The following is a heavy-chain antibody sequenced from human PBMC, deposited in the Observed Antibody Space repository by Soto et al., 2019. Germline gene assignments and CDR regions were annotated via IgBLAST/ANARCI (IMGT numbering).Heavy chain of an antibody. CDR1: GFTFGNYI. J-gene: IGHJ5*01. D-gene: IGHD2-15*01. V-gene: IGHV3-23*01. CDR3: AKRDCSATACLDS. CDR2: ISANSAIT. Sequence: GGSLRLSCAASGFTFGNYIVMWVRQAPGMGLEWVSTISANSAITRYADPVKGRFTISRDNSRNTLYLQMNSLTDGDTAVYYCAKRDCSATACLDSWGQGTLVTVSS.